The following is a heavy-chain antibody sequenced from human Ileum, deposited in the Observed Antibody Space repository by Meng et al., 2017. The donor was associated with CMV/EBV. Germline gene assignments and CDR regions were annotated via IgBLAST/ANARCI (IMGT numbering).Heavy chain of an antibody. CDR2: TWYGSKWYY. J-gene: IGHJ4*02. V-gene: IGHV6-1*01. CDR1: DSVSISTES. D-gene: IGHD3-10*01. CDR3: TYGWPLKY. Sequence: QDQLQRSGPGLVKPSQTPSSTGAGDSVSISTESWNWIRQSPSRGLEWLGRTWYGSKWYYEYAVSVKSRITIIPDTSQNQISLQLNSVTPDDTAVYYCTYGWPLKYWGQGSLVTVSS.